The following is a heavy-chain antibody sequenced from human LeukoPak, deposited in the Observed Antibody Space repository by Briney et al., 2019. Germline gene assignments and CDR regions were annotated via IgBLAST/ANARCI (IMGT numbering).Heavy chain of an antibody. CDR1: GFAFSTNW. Sequence: GGSLRLSCAASGFAFSTNWMHWVRQAPGKGLVWVSHISPDARTITYADFVKGRFTISRDNAKNTLYLQMNSLRAEDTALYYCVRGQATAWGLDYWGQGTLVIVSS. CDR3: VRGQATAWGLDY. CDR2: ISPDARTI. V-gene: IGHV3-74*01. J-gene: IGHJ4*02. D-gene: IGHD6-13*01.